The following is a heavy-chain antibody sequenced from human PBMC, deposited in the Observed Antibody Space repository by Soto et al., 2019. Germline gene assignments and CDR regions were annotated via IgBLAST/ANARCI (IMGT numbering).Heavy chain of an antibody. Sequence: ASVKVSCKASRYTFTAYFIHWVRQAPGQGLEWVGWINPENGDTNYAQTFQGRLTMTSDTSINTSYLELTGLGSDDTAVYYCARGSYNCYYDYCGQGSLVTVSS. V-gene: IGHV1-2*02. CDR2: INPENGDT. CDR3: ARGSYNCYYDY. D-gene: IGHD1-20*01. CDR1: RYTFTAYF. J-gene: IGHJ4*02.